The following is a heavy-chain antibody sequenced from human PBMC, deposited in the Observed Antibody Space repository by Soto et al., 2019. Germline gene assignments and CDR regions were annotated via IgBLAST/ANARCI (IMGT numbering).Heavy chain of an antibody. CDR2: RLDSGKT. V-gene: IGHV4-39*01. D-gene: IGHD2-21*01. CDR3: ARHGPWSYVL. J-gene: IGHJ4*02. Sequence: QLQLQESGPGLVKPSETLSLTCTVSGDSLTGSRYYWGWVRQPPGKGLQWVVSRLDSGKTYYNPSLKSRVTISVDTTNNQFSLRLNSVTAADTAIHYCARHGPWSYVLWGQGTLVTVSS. CDR1: GDSLTGSRYY.